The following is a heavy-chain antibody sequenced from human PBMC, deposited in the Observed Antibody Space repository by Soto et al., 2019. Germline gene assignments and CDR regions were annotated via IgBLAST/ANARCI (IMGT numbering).Heavy chain of an antibody. Sequence: ASVKVSCKASGYTFTSYDINWVRQATGQGLEWMGWMNPESGNIGYAQKFQGRVTMTRDTSISTAYMDLIGLRSDDTAVYYCARFVRHQLPTIDFWGQGTLVTVSS. CDR3: ARFVRHQLPTIDF. D-gene: IGHD2-2*01. V-gene: IGHV1-8*01. CDR2: MNPESGNI. J-gene: IGHJ4*02. CDR1: GYTFTSYD.